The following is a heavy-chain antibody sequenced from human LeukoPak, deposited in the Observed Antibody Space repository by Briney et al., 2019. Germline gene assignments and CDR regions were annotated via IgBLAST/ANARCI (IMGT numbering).Heavy chain of an antibody. Sequence: GGSLRLSCAASGFIFSSYWMSWVRQAPGKGLEWVANIKQDGSEKYYVDSVKGRFTISRDNAKNSLYLQMNSLRAEDTAVYYCGKGGSIFHYWGQGTLVTVSS. CDR1: GFIFSSYW. D-gene: IGHD1-26*01. J-gene: IGHJ4*02. CDR3: GKGGSIFHY. CDR2: IKQDGSEK. V-gene: IGHV3-7*02.